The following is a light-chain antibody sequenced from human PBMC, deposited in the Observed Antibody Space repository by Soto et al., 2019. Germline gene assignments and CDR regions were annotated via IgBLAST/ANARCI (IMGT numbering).Light chain of an antibody. J-gene: IGKJ1*01. CDR3: QQYDSTPPWT. V-gene: IGKV3-20*01. CDR1: QPVGRSY. Sequence: VVLTQSPGILYLSPGERATLSCRASQPVGRSYLAWYQQKPGQPPRLLILGTSTRATGIPDRFSGGGSGTEFTLTISRLDPEDFAVYYCQQYDSTPPWTFGQGTRVEVK. CDR2: GTS.